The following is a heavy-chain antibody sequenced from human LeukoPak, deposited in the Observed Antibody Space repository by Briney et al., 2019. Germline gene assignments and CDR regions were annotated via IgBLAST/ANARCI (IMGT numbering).Heavy chain of an antibody. D-gene: IGHD4-17*01. J-gene: IGHJ4*02. CDR3: ARGFTHDYGDYFDY. V-gene: IGHV3-66*01. CDR2: IYSDSGGST. Sequence: GGSLRLSCAASGFTVSSNYMSWVRQAPGKGLEWVSVIYSDSGGSTYYADSVKGRFTMSRDNSKNTLYLHMNSLRAEDTAVYYCARGFTHDYGDYFDYWGQGTLSPSPQ. CDR1: GFTVSSNY.